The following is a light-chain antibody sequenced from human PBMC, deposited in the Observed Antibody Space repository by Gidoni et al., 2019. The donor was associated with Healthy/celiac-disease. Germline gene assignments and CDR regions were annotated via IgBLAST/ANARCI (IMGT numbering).Light chain of an antibody. V-gene: IGKV1-39*01. J-gene: IGKJ3*01. CDR2: AAS. CDR1: QSISSH. Sequence: IQMTQSPSSLSASVGDRVTITCRASQSISSHLNWYQQKPEKAPKLLSYAASSLQSGVPSRFSSSGAGTDFTITISSLQPEDFATYYCQQCYSTITFGPGTKVDIK. CDR3: QQCYSTIT.